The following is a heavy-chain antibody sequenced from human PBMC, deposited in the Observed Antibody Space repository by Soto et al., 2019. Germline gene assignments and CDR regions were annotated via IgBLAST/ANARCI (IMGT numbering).Heavy chain of an antibody. J-gene: IGHJ4*02. Sequence: ASVKVSCKASGYTFTGYYMHWVRQAPGQGLEWMGWINPNSGGTNYAQKFQGRVTMTRDTSISTAYMELSRLRSDDTAVYYCARDLGSGYDYGDYDFDYWGQGTLVTV. CDR3: ARDLGSGYDYGDYDFDY. CDR1: GYTFTGYY. V-gene: IGHV1-2*02. CDR2: INPNSGGT. D-gene: IGHD4-17*01.